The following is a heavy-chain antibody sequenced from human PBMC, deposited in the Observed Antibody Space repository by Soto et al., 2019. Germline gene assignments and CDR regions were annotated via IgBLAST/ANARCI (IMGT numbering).Heavy chain of an antibody. CDR3: AKGGGDWSHIDY. Sequence: GGSLRLSCAASGFTFSNYGMHWVRQAPGKGLEWVAVISHDESKKYYADSVKGRFTISRDNSKNTLYLQMNSLRAEDTTAYYCAKGGGDWSHIDYWGQGTLVTVSS. J-gene: IGHJ4*02. CDR1: GFTFSNYG. D-gene: IGHD2-21*02. CDR2: ISHDESKK. V-gene: IGHV3-30*18.